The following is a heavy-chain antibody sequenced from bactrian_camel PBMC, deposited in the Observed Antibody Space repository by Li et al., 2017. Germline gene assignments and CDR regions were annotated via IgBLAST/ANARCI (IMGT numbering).Heavy chain of an antibody. CDR1: GAFSPNYC. Sequence: HVQLVESGGGSVQVGGSLRLSCVYSGAFSPNYCMGWVRQAPGKEREEVAHLNTRSDTAVYSDSVKGRFTISQDNAKNTYYLEMNHLKTEDTATYYCSLDSFSLECYSGPTQGTQVTVS. D-gene: IGHD3*01. J-gene: IGHJ4*01. V-gene: IGHV3S54*01. CDR2: LNTRSDTA.